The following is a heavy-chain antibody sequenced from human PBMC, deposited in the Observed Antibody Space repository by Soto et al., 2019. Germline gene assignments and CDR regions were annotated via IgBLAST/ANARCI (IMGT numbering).Heavy chain of an antibody. CDR3: AKSLPPQTDIVVVPAAISGDAFDI. Sequence: EVQLVESGGGLVQPGRSLRLSCAASGFTFDDYAMHWVRQAPGKGLEWVSGISWNSGSIGYADSVKGRFTISRDNAKNSLYLQMNSLRAEDTALYYCAKSLPPQTDIVVVPAAISGDAFDIWGQGTMVTVSS. CDR1: GFTFDDYA. J-gene: IGHJ3*02. V-gene: IGHV3-9*01. D-gene: IGHD2-2*01. CDR2: ISWNSGSI.